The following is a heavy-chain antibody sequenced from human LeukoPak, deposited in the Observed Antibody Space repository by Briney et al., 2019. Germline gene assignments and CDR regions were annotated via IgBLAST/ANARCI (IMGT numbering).Heavy chain of an antibody. D-gene: IGHD3-10*01. V-gene: IGHV3-9*01. Sequence: GRSLRLSCAASGFTFDDYAMHWVRQAPGKGLEWASGISWNSGSVAYAVSVKGRFTISRDNAKNSLYLQMNSLRAEDTAVYYCARDSYYGSGVSDDYWGQGTLVTVSS. CDR2: ISWNSGSV. J-gene: IGHJ4*02. CDR1: GFTFDDYA. CDR3: ARDSYYGSGVSDDY.